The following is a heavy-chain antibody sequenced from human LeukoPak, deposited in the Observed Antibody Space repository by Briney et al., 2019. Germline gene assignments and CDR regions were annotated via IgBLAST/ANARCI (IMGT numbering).Heavy chain of an antibody. D-gene: IGHD6-6*01. CDR3: ARDSSSSHYYYYYKDV. V-gene: IGHV4-61*02. Sequence: MSSETLSLTCTVSGGSISSGSYYWSWIRQPAGKGLEWIGRIYTSGSTNYNPSLKSRVTISVDTSKNQFSLKLSSVTAADTAVYYCARDSSSSHYYYYYKDVWGKGTTVTVSS. J-gene: IGHJ6*03. CDR2: IYTSGST. CDR1: GGSISSGSYY.